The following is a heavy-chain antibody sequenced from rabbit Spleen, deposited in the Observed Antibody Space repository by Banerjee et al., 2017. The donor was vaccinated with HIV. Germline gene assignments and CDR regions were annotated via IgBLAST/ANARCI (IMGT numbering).Heavy chain of an antibody. Sequence: QSLEESGGDLVKPGASLTLTCTASGFSFSSRYYMCWVRQAPGKGLEWIACIDSGSSGDTYYASWAKGRFTISKTSSTTVTLQMTSLTAADTATYFCARETSSGWGVVSYYFNLWGPGTRHRL. CDR1: GFSFSSRYY. CDR3: ARETSSGWGVVSYYFNL. J-gene: IGHJ4*01. V-gene: IGHV1S40*01. CDR2: IDSGSSGDT. D-gene: IGHD4-1*01.